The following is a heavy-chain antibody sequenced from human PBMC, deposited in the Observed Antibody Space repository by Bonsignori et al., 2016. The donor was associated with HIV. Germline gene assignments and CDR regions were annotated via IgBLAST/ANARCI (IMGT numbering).Heavy chain of an antibody. V-gene: IGHV1-8*01. CDR1: GYTFTSYD. J-gene: IGHJ4*02. CDR3: ARAGVRWFGELPLDFDY. CDR2: MNPNSGNT. Sequence: ASVKVSCKASGYTFTSYDINWVRQATGQGLEWMGWMNPNSGNTGYAQKFQGRVTMTRNTSISTAYMELSSLRSEDTAVYYCARAGVRWFGELPLDFDYWGQGTLVTVSS. D-gene: IGHD3-10*01.